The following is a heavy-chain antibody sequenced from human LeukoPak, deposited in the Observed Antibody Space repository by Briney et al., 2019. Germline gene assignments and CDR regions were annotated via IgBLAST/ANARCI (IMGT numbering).Heavy chain of an antibody. V-gene: IGHV3-7*03. D-gene: IGHD6-13*01. CDR3: AKDIGLAGQQLVRIDY. Sequence: GGSLRLSCAASGFTFRSSWMCWVRQAPGKGLEWVANIKEDGSAKNYADSVKGRFTISRDNAKNSLYLQMNSLRAEDTALYYCAKDIGLAGQQLVRIDYWGQGTLVTVSS. J-gene: IGHJ4*02. CDR2: IKEDGSAK. CDR1: GFTFRSSW.